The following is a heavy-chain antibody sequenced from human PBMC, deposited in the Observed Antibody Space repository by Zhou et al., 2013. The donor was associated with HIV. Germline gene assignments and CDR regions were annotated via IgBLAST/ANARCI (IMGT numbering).Heavy chain of an antibody. Sequence: QVXLVQSGAEVKKPGSSVKVSCKTFGGTFSNYGISWVRQAPGQGLEWMGGFIPIFATSDLAPKFRGRVTITTDESTTTAYMELSSLKSEDTAIYYCAREKLPPPMSGYYYYGVDVWGQGTTVTVSS. D-gene: IGHD3-10*02. V-gene: IGHV1-69*01. CDR3: AREKLPPPMSGYYYYGVDV. CDR1: GGTFSNYG. J-gene: IGHJ6*02. CDR2: FIPIFATS.